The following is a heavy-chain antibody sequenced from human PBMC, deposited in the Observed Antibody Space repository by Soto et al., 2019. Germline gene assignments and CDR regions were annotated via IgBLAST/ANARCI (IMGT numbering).Heavy chain of an antibody. CDR1: GFTFDDYG. J-gene: IGHJ4*02. CDR3: ARVNYYDSSGYYYQHRPFFDY. Sequence: PGGSLRLSCAASGFTFDDYGMSWVRQAPGKGLEWVSGINWNGGSTGYADSVKGRFTISRDNAKNSLYLQMNSLRAEDTALYYCARVNYYDSSGYYYQHRPFFDYWGQGTLVTVSS. V-gene: IGHV3-20*04. CDR2: INWNGGST. D-gene: IGHD3-22*01.